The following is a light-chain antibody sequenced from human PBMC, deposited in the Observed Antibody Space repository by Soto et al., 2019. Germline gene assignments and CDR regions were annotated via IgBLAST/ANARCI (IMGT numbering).Light chain of an antibody. CDR1: SSNIGKNY. CDR3: GTWDTSLSAGV. Sequence: QSALTQPPSVSAAPGQKVTISCSGSSSNIGKNYVSWYQQFPGTAPKLLIYDNDRRPSGIPDRFSGSKSGTSATLVITGLQTGDEADYYCGTWDTSLSAGVFGTGTKLTVL. CDR2: DND. J-gene: IGLJ1*01. V-gene: IGLV1-51*01.